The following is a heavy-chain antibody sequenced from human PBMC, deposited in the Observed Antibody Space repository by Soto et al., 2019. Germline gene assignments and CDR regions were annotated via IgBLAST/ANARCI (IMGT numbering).Heavy chain of an antibody. CDR3: ARDRLMQQGQIGNWFDP. V-gene: IGHV1-18*01. CDR2: ISPYNGNT. J-gene: IGHJ5*02. CDR1: GYNFSYYG. D-gene: IGHD6-13*01. Sequence: QVQLVQSGAEVKKPGASVKVSCKASGYNFSYYGITWVRQAPGRGLEWMGWISPYNGNTNYAQDLQGRVTMTTDRSTNTAYMELRSLRSDDTAVYFCARDRLMQQGQIGNWFDPWGQGTLVIVSS.